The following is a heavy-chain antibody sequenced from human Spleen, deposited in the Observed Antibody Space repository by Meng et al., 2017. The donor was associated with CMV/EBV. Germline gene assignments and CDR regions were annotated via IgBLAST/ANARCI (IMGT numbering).Heavy chain of an antibody. CDR1: GFTFDDYA. CDR2: ISWNSGSI. V-gene: IGHV3-9*01. Sequence: SLKISCAASGFTFDDYAMHWVRQAPGKGLEWVSGISWNSGSIGYADSVKGRFTISRDNSKNTLYLQMNSLRAEDTAVYFCARDSSSGFSFDYWGQGTLVTVSS. D-gene: IGHD5-18*01. J-gene: IGHJ4*02. CDR3: ARDSSSGFSFDY.